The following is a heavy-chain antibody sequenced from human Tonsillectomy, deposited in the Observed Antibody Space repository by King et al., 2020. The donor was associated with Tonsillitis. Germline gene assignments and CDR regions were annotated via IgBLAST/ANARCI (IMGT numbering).Heavy chain of an antibody. CDR2: ISFDGSNK. Sequence: HVQLVESGGGVVQPGRSLSLSCAASGFSFSSNGMHWVRQAPGKGLEWVAVISFDGSNKNYADSVKGRFTISRDNSNNTLFLHMNSPRAEDTAVYYCARERLYSSGWGIDYWGQGALLSVSS. CDR3: ARERLYSSGWGIDY. J-gene: IGHJ4*02. V-gene: IGHV3-33*05. CDR1: GFSFSSNG. D-gene: IGHD6-19*01.